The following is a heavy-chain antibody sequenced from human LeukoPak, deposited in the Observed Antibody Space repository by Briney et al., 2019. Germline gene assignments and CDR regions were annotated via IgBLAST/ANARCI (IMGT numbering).Heavy chain of an antibody. V-gene: IGHV4-34*01. J-gene: IGHJ5*02. CDR3: ARARRPMGATRGYNWFDP. CDR2: INHSGST. Sequence: SETLSLTCAVYGGSFSGYYWSWIRQPPGKGLEWIGEINHSGSTNYNPSLKSRDTISVDTSKNQFSLKLSSVTAADTAVYYCARARRPMGATRGYNWFDPWGQGTLVTVFS. CDR1: GGSFSGYY. D-gene: IGHD1-26*01.